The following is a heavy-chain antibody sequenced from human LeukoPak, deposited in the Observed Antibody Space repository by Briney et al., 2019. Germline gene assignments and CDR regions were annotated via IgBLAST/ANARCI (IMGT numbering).Heavy chain of an antibody. CDR3: ATWDLPASPDP. V-gene: IGHV3-48*03. CDR1: GFTFSSYE. Sequence: GASLRLSCAASGFTFSSYEMNWVRQAPGKGLEWISYISSSGSPTYYADSVRGRFTISRDNAKNSLYLQMNSLRAEDTAVYYCATWDLPASPDPWGQGTLVTVSS. CDR2: ISSSGSPT. D-gene: IGHD2-15*01. J-gene: IGHJ5*02.